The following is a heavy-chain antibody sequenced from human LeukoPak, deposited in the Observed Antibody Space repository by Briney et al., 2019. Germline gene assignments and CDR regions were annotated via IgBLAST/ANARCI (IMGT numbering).Heavy chain of an antibody. V-gene: IGHV4-59*08. J-gene: IGHJ4*02. Sequence: SETLSLTCTVSGGSISSYYWSWIRQPPGKGLEWIGYIYYSGSTNYNPSLKSRVTISVDTSKNQFSLKLSSVTAADTGVYYCARHPYNYDILTMSFDYWGQGTLVTVSS. CDR3: ARHPYNYDILTMSFDY. D-gene: IGHD3-9*01. CDR2: IYYSGST. CDR1: GGSISSYY.